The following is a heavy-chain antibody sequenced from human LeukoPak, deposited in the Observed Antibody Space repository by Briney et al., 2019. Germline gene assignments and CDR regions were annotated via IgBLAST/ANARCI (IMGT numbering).Heavy chain of an antibody. CDR3: ATSDYYDSGRGGVSPSDH. CDR2: IRGRSDTT. Sequence: GGSLRLSCAASGFTFTMFSMNWLRQAPGKGLEWIAFIRGRSDTTYYADSVQGRFTISRDNAEDSAYLQMNSLRVEDTAVYYCATSDYYDSGRGGVSPSDHWGQGTLVTVSS. D-gene: IGHD3-10*01. J-gene: IGHJ4*02. V-gene: IGHV3-48*01. CDR1: GFTFTMFS.